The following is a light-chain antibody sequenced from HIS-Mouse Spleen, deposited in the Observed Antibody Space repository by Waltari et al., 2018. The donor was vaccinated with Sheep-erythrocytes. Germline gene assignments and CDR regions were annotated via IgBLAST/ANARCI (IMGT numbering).Light chain of an antibody. J-gene: IGLJ3*02. CDR3: SSYAGSNTWV. CDR2: DVS. Sequence: QSALTQPRSVSGSPGQSVTISCTGTSRDAGGYNYVSWDQQHPGKAPKLMIYDVSKRPSGVPDRFSGSKSGNTASLTVSGLQAEDEADYYCSSYAGSNTWVFGGGTELTVL. V-gene: IGLV2-11*01. CDR1: SRDAGGYNY.